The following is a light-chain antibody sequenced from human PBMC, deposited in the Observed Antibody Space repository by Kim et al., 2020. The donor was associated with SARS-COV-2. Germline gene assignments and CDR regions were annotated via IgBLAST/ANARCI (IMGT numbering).Light chain of an antibody. Sequence: EIVLTQSPGTLSLSPGERATLSCRASQSVSSSFLAWYQQKPGQAPRFLIYGASSRATGIPDRFSGSGSGTDFSLTISRLEPEDFAVYYCQHYDSSPTFGQGTKLEIK. V-gene: IGKV3-20*01. CDR3: QHYDSSPT. CDR2: GAS. CDR1: QSVSSSF. J-gene: IGKJ2*01.